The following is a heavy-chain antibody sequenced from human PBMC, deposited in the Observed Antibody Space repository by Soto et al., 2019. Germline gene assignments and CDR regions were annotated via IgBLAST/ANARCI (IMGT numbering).Heavy chain of an antibody. CDR2: INHRGTT. V-gene: IGHV4-34*01. CDR1: GGSFNVYF. D-gene: IGHD3-16*02. CDR3: ARGGLHLGELSFNYLDF. J-gene: IGHJ4*02. Sequence: QVQLKQWGTGLLKPSETLSLTCAVYGGSFNVYFWSWLRQPPGKGLEGIGEINHRGTTNYIRTLKRRVTVSVDTSKNQFSLKLIAVTAADSAVYFCARGGLHLGELSFNYLDFWSQGAPVTVSS.